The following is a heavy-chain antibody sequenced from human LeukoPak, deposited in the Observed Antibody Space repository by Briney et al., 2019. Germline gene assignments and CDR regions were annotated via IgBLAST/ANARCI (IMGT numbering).Heavy chain of an antibody. V-gene: IGHV1-69*10. D-gene: IGHD6-19*01. J-gene: IGHJ4*02. Sequence: SVKVSCKASGGTFSTYAFSWVRQAPGQGPEWMGGIIPILDIVNDAQRFQGRVTLTADKSTSTAYMELSSLRSEDTAVYYCARAFSSGWYVLDYWGQGTLVTVSS. CDR1: GGTFSTYA. CDR2: IIPILDIV. CDR3: ARAFSSGWYVLDY.